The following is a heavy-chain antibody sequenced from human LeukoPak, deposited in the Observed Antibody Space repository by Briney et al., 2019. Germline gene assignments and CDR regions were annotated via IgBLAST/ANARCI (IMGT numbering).Heavy chain of an antibody. CDR2: IHYSGST. D-gene: IGHD3-22*01. Sequence: PSETLSLTCTVSGGSISSNSYYWGWVRQPPGKGLEWIGSIHYSGSTYYNPSLKSRVTISVDTSKNQFSLKLSSVTAADTAVYYCAREEYYYDSSCYYFFAFDIWGQGTMVTVSS. CDR1: GGSISSNSYY. J-gene: IGHJ3*02. V-gene: IGHV4-39*02. CDR3: AREEYYYDSSCYYFFAFDI.